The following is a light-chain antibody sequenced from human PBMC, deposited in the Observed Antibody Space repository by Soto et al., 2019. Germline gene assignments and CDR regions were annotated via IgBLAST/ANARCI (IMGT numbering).Light chain of an antibody. CDR2: GAS. CDR3: QQYNNWPTWT. Sequence: EIVLTQSPGTLSLSPGEGATLSCRASQSVSNNYLAWYQQKPGEAPRLLIYGASNRATGIPDRFSGSGSGTDFTLTISRLEPEDFAVYYCQQYNNWPTWTFGQGTKVDIK. J-gene: IGKJ1*01. CDR1: QSVSNNY. V-gene: IGKV3-20*01.